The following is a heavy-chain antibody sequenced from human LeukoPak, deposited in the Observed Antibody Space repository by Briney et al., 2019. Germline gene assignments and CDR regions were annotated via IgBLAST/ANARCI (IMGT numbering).Heavy chain of an antibody. V-gene: IGHV4-34*01. J-gene: IGHJ5*02. CDR1: GGSFSGYY. CDR3: ARVPRGDGWFDP. Sequence: SETLSLTCAVYGGSFSGYYWRWIRQPPGKGLEWIGEINHSGSTNYNPSLTSRVTISVDTSKNQFSLKLSSVTAADTAVYYCARVPRGDGWFDPWGQGTLVTVSS. CDR2: INHSGST. D-gene: IGHD3-10*01.